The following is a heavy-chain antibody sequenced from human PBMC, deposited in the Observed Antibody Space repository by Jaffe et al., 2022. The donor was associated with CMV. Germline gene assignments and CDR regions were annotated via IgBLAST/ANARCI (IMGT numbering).Heavy chain of an antibody. J-gene: IGHJ2*01. CDR2: IYYSGST. V-gene: IGHV4-39*01. CDR1: GGSISSSSYY. D-gene: IGHD2-2*01. Sequence: QLQLQESGPGLVKPSETLSLTCTVSGGSISSSSYYWGWIRQPPGKGLEWIGSIYYSGSTYYNPSLKSRVTISVDTSKNQFSLKLSSVTAADTAVYYCARRPTGVPAAIGHSYWYFDLWGRGTLVTVSS. CDR3: ARRPTGVPAAIGHSYWYFDL.